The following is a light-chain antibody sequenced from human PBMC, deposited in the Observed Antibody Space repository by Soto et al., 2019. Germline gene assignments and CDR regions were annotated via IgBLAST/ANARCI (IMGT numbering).Light chain of an antibody. CDR2: GAF. J-gene: IGKJ5*01. V-gene: IGKV3-15*01. CDR3: QQYNQWPIT. CDR1: QSAGTN. Sequence: EIVLTQSPGTLSLSPLERAAPPFRASQSAGTNLAWYQQTPGQAPRLLIHGAFTRATGIPARFSGSGSGTEFTLTISSLQSQDFAVFYCQQYNQWPITFGQGTRLEIK.